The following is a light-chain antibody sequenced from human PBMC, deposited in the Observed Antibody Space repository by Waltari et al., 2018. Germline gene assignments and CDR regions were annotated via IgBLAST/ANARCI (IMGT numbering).Light chain of an antibody. J-gene: IGKJ4*01. CDR3: QQHGKWPLS. CDR1: QSVSTS. V-gene: IGKV3-11*01. CDR2: DAS. Sequence: EIELTQSPATLSLSLGERATLSCRASQSVSTSLAWYQQKPGQAPRLLIHDASNRATGTPARFSGSGSGTDFTLTIGSLEPEDFAVYYCQQHGKWPLSFGGGTKVEI.